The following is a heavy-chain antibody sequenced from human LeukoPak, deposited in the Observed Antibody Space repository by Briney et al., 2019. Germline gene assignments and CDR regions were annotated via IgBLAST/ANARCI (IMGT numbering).Heavy chain of an antibody. CDR2: INRDGSST. D-gene: IGHD2-21*02. CDR3: ARLYCGDDCYSGRFDY. Sequence: GGSLRLSCAASGFTSSNYWMHWVRQAPAKGLVWVSRINRDGSSTNYADSVRGRFTISRDNAKNTLYLQMNSLRAEDTAVYYCARLYCGDDCYSGRFDYWGQGTLVTVSS. V-gene: IGHV3-74*01. CDR1: GFTSSNYW. J-gene: IGHJ4*02.